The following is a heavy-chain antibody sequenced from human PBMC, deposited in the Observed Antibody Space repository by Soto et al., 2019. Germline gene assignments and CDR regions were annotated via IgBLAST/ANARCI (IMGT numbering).Heavy chain of an antibody. V-gene: IGHV1-18*01. CDR1: GYTFTAYG. CDR3: ARGIALGDYYYMDV. J-gene: IGHJ6*03. Sequence: QVHLVQSGAEVKGPGDSMKVSCKTSGYTFTAYGINWVRQAPGQGLEWMGWVSANNGVTNYAQKLDGRVAMTTDTSTKTAYMELRSLRPDHTSVYYGARGIALGDYYYMDVWGIGTTVTVSS. D-gene: IGHD1-26*01. CDR2: VSANNGVT.